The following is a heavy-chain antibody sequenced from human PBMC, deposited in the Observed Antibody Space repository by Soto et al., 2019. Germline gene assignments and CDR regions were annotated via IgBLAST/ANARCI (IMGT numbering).Heavy chain of an antibody. CDR3: ARKGQWLAKDFDI. D-gene: IGHD6-19*01. V-gene: IGHV5-51*01. J-gene: IGHJ3*02. CDR1: GYSFTNYW. CDR2: IYPPDSDT. Sequence: GESLKISCKGSGYSFTNYWIGWVRQKPGKGLEWMGIIYPPDSDTRYSPSFEGQVTISADKSITTAYLQWSSLRASDTAMYYCARKGQWLAKDFDIWGQGTMVTVSS.